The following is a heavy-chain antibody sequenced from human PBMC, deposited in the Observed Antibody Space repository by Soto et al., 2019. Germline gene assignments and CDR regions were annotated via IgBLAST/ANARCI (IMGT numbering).Heavy chain of an antibody. D-gene: IGHD2-2*01. Sequence: EVQLVESGGGVVQPGESLRLSCAASGFTFSAYDMHWVRQTTGKGLEWVSAIGAADDPYYLGSVKGRFTISRENAKNTLYLQMSSLRAEDTAVYYCARPQYLPDDVFDVWGRGTVVTVSS. V-gene: IGHV3-13*05. J-gene: IGHJ3*01. CDR3: ARPQYLPDDVFDV. CDR2: IGAADDP. CDR1: GFTFSAYD.